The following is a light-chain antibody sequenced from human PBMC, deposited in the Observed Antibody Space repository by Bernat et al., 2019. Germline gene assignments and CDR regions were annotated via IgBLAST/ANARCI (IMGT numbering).Light chain of an antibody. CDR2: NNN. V-gene: IGLV1-44*01. J-gene: IGLJ1*01. CDR3: SAWDDSRTSHV. Sequence: QSVLTQPPSASGTPGQRVTISCSGRSSNIGSNTVNWYQQLPGTAPKLLMYNNNQRPSGVPDRFSGSKSGTSASLAISGLQSEDEADYYCSAWDDSRTSHVFGTGTKVTVL. CDR1: SSNIGSNT.